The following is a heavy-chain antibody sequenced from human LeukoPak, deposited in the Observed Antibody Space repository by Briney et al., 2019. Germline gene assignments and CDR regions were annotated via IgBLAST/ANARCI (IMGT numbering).Heavy chain of an antibody. CDR3: ARGGRGYSYSRIFDY. D-gene: IGHD5-18*01. V-gene: IGHV4-34*01. CDR1: GGSFSGYY. Sequence: PSETLSLTCAVYGGSFSGYYWSWIRQPPGKGLEWIGEINHSGSTNYNPSLKSRVTISVDTSKNQFSLKLSSVTAADTAVYYCARGGRGYSYSRIFDYWGQGTLVTVSS. CDR2: INHSGST. J-gene: IGHJ4*02.